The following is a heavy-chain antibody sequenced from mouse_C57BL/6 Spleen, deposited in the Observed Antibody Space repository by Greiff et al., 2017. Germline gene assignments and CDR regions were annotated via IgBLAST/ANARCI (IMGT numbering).Heavy chain of an antibody. CDR1: GFTFSDYY. CDR3: ARRKLGYFDY. J-gene: IGHJ2*01. Sequence: EVNLVESGGGLVQPGGSLKLSCAASGFTFSDYYMYWVRQTPEKRLEWVAYISNGGGSTYYPDTVKGRFTISRDNAKNTLYLQMSRLKSEDTAMYYCARRKLGYFDYWGQGTTLTVSS. CDR2: ISNGGGST. D-gene: IGHD4-1*01. V-gene: IGHV5-12*01.